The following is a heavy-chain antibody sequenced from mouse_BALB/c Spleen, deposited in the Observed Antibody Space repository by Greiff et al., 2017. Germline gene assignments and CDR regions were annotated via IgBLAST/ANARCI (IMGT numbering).Heavy chain of an antibody. D-gene: IGHD2-4*01. J-gene: IGHJ4*01. CDR1: GYTFTSYV. CDR2: INPYNDGT. V-gene: IGHV1-14*01. CDR3: ARTKGDYPAPGAMDY. Sequence: VQLQQSGPELVKPGASVKMSCKASGYTFTSYVMHWVRQKPGQGLEWIGYINPYNDGTKYNEKFKGKATLTSDKSSSTAYMELSSLTSEDSAVYYCARTKGDYPAPGAMDYWGQGTSVTVS.